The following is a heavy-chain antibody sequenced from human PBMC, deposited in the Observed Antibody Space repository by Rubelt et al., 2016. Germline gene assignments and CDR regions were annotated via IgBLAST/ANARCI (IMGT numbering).Heavy chain of an antibody. J-gene: IGHJ4*02. CDR2: IYNSGTT. CDR1: GGSISSTRYY. V-gene: IGHV4-39*07. D-gene: IGHD3-16*01. CDR3: ASRYDVLLPGYFFDY. Sequence: QLQLQESGPGLVNPSETLSLSCTVSGGSISSTRYYLGWIRQPPGQVLEWIGHIYNSGTTYYNPSLKCGVPISVDTSKTQFALKLNTVTAADTAVDYCASRYDVLLPGYFFDYWGQGALVTVSS.